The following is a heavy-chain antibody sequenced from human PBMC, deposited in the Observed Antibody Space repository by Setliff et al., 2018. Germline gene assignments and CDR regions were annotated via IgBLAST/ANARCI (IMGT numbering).Heavy chain of an antibody. CDR3: ARHVGPADRADYFQH. V-gene: IGHV4-39*01. CDR1: GGAIDNRYY. J-gene: IGHJ1*01. CDR2: IYFSGST. Sequence: PSDTLSLTCAVSGGAIDNRYYWGWIRQPPGKGLEWIGSIYFSGSTYYNPSLKSRVSMSVDSSKNQFSLNLNSVTAADTGVYYCARHVGPADRADYFQHWGQGTLVTVSS.